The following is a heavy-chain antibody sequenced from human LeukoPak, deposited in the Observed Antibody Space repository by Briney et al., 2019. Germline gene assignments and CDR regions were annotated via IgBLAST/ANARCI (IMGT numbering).Heavy chain of an antibody. V-gene: IGHV4-39*01. D-gene: IGHD6-13*01. J-gene: IGHJ6*03. CDR3: ARLAGAAAGFYYYYYYMDV. CDR2: IYYSGST. Sequence: SETLSLTCTVSGGSISSSSYYWGWIRQPPGKGLEWIGSIYYSGSTYYNPSLKSRVTISVDTSKSQFSLKLSSVTAADTAVYYCARLAGAAAGFYYYYYYMDVWGKGTTVTVSS. CDR1: GGSISSSSYY.